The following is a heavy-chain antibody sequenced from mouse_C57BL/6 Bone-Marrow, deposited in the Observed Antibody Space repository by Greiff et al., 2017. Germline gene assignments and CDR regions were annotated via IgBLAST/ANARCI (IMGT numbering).Heavy chain of an antibody. J-gene: IGHJ1*03. D-gene: IGHD1-1*01. CDR2: IWRGGST. V-gene: IGHV2-5*01. CDR3: AIPYYGSSPWYFDV. CDR1: GFSLTSYG. Sequence: VQLQQSGPGLVQPSQSLSITCTVSGFSLTSYGVHWVRQSPGKGLEWLGVIWRGGSTDYNAAFMSRLSITKDNSKSQVFFKMNSLQADDTAIYYCAIPYYGSSPWYFDVWGTGTTVTVSS.